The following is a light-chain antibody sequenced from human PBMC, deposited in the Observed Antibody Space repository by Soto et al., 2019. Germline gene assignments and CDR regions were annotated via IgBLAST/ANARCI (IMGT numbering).Light chain of an antibody. Sequence: DIQMTQSPSSLSASVGDRVTITCQASQDTSNYLNWYQQKPGKAPKLLIYDASNLETGVPSRFSGSGSGTDFNLTISILQPEDIATYYCQQYDSLPRTFDQGTKVEIK. CDR2: DAS. J-gene: IGKJ1*01. CDR1: QDTSNY. V-gene: IGKV1-33*01. CDR3: QQYDSLPRT.